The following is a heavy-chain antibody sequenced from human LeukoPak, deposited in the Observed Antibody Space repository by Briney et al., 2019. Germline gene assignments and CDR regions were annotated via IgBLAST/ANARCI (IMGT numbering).Heavy chain of an antibody. Sequence: SETLSLTCTVSGGSISSSSYYWGWIRQPPGKGLEWIGSIYYSGSTYYNPSLKSRVTISVDTSKNQFSLKLGSVTAADTAVYYCARHPLYYYDSSGFFDYWGQGTLVTVSS. CDR3: ARHPLYYYDSSGFFDY. CDR2: IYYSGST. D-gene: IGHD3-22*01. J-gene: IGHJ4*02. CDR1: GGSISSSSYY. V-gene: IGHV4-39*01.